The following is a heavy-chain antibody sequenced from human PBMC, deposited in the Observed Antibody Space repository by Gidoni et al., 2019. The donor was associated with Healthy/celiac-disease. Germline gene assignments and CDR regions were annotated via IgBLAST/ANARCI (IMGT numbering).Heavy chain of an antibody. CDR2: ISGSGGST. CDR3: AKVGYCSSTSCSDAFDI. Sequence: EVQLLESGGGLVQPGGSLRLSCAASGFTFSSYAMSWVRQAPGKGLEWVSAISGSGGSTYYADSVKGRFTISRDNSKNTLYLQMNSLRAEDTAVYYCAKVGYCSSTSCSDAFDIWGQGTMVTVSS. V-gene: IGHV3-23*01. J-gene: IGHJ3*02. CDR1: GFTFSSYA. D-gene: IGHD2-2*01.